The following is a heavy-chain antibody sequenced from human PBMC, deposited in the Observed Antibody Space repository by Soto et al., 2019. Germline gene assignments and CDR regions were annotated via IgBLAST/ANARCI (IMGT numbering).Heavy chain of an antibody. D-gene: IGHD1-26*01. J-gene: IGHJ6*02. Sequence: GGSLRLSCAASGFTFSSYDMHWVRQATGKGLEWVSAIGTAGDTYYPGSVKGRFTISRENAKNSLYLQMNSLRAEDTAVYYCARVHRVWYSGSNYGMDVWGQGTTVTVSS. CDR1: GFTFSSYD. CDR3: ARVHRVWYSGSNYGMDV. CDR2: IGTAGDT. V-gene: IGHV3-13*01.